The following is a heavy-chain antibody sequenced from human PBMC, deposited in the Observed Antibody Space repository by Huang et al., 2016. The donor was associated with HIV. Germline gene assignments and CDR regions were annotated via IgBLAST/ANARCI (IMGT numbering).Heavy chain of an antibody. J-gene: IGHJ3*01. CDR2: STGNGKR. CDR3: ARPLNYYDSSGYFSLSVFDL. D-gene: IGHD3-22*01. CDR1: GYSFTAYG. Sequence: QVQLVQSGAEVKKPGASVKVSCKASGYSFTAYGMHWVRQVPGQRLEWMGWSTGNGKRRNSEKFQDRVSISTDTSANTAYVELSSLRSEDTAVYYCARPLNYYDSSGYFSLSVFDLWGQGTMVTVSS. V-gene: IGHV1-3*01.